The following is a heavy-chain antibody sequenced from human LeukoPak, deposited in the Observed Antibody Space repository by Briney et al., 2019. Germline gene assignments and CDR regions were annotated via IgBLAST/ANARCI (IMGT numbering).Heavy chain of an antibody. D-gene: IGHD3-22*01. CDR2: ISSSSSYI. CDR3: ARDQGYYDSSGPIDY. CDR1: LFTFSSYS. J-gene: IGHJ4*02. Sequence: GGSLRLPRAGSLFTFSSYSMNWVRQAPGKGLEWVSSISSSSSYIYYADSVKGRLTISRDNSKNSLYLQMNSLRAEDTAVYYCARDQGYYDSSGPIDYWGQGTLVTVS. V-gene: IGHV3-21*01.